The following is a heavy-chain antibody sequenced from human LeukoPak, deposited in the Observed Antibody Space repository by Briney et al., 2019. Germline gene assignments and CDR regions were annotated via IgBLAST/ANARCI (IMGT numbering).Heavy chain of an antibody. J-gene: IGHJ4*02. D-gene: IGHD6-19*01. CDR1: GFTFSSYW. CDR3: ARPLSHSSGWYYDY. Sequence: GGSLRLSCEASGFTFSSYWMNWVRQAPGKGLEWVANIKQDGSEQYYVDSVKGRFTISRDNAKNLLYLQMNSLRAEDTAVYYCARPLSHSSGWYYDYWGQGTLVTVSS. CDR2: IKQDGSEQ. V-gene: IGHV3-7*01.